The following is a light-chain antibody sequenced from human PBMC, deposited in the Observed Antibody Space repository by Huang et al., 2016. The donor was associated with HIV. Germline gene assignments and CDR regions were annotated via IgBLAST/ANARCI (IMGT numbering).Light chain of an antibody. CDR3: QQYKNWPRT. CDR2: GAA. Sequence: EVVMTQSPATLSVSPGERAALSCRASQTVDSDLAWYQQKPGQAPRLLIYGAANRAPGIPARFSGRGSGTEFTLTISGLQSEDFAVYYCQQYKNWPRTFGPGTTVDIK. J-gene: IGKJ3*01. CDR1: QTVDSD. V-gene: IGKV3-15*01.